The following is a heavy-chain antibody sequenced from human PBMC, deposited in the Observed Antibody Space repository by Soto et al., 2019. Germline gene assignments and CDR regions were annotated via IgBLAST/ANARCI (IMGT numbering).Heavy chain of an antibody. CDR3: ASATVVAGTFDF. CDR1: GFAFRSYN. V-gene: IGHV3-21*01. J-gene: IGHJ4*02. Sequence: EVQLVESVGGLVKPGGSLTLSCAGSGFAFRSYNMNWVRQPPGKGLEWVASISSGSSNIYYADSVKGRFTISRDNAKDSLYLQMDSLRAEDSAVYYCASATVVAGTFDFWGQGTLLTVSS. D-gene: IGHD2-15*01. CDR2: ISSGSSNI.